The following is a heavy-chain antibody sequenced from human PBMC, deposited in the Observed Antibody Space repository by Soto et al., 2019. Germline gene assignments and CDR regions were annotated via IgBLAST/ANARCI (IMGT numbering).Heavy chain of an antibody. V-gene: IGHV3-23*01. CDR3: AILTDSGYDGAGFDY. CDR2: ISGSGGST. D-gene: IGHD5-12*01. Sequence: EVQLLESGGGLVQPGGSLRLSCAASGFTFSSYAMSWVRQAPGKGLEWVSAISGSGGSTYYADSVKGRFTISRDNSKNTLDLQMNSLRAEDTAVYYCAILTDSGYDGAGFDYWGQGTLVTVSS. CDR1: GFTFSSYA. J-gene: IGHJ4*02.